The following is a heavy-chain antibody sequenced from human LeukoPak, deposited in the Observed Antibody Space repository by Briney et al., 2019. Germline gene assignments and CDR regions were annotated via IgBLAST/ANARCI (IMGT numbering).Heavy chain of an antibody. Sequence: GASVKVSCKTSGYTFTTYDISWVRQAPGQGLEWMGWISAYNGNTNYAQSLQGRVTMTTDTSTSTAYMELRSLRSDDTAMYYCARDKNWKPDYWGQGTLVTVSS. CDR2: ISAYNGNT. CDR3: ARDKNWKPDY. D-gene: IGHD1-1*01. J-gene: IGHJ4*02. V-gene: IGHV1-18*01. CDR1: GYTFTTYD.